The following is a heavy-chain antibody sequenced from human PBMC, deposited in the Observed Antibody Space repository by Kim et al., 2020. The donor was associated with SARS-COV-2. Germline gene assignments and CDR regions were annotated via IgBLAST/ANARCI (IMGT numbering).Heavy chain of an antibody. CDR3: VKALSSGPS. Sequence: DNTYYADSGKGRFIISRDNSRNSLYLQMNSLRDEDTAVYYCVKALSSGPSWGQGTLVTVSS. D-gene: IGHD3-10*01. CDR2: DNT. V-gene: IGHV3-23*01. J-gene: IGHJ5*02.